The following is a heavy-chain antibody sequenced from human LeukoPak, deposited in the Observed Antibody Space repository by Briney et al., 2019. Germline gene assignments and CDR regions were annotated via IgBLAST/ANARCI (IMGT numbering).Heavy chain of an antibody. D-gene: IGHD5-18*01. Sequence: PGGSLRLSCAASGFTVSDNYMSWVRQAPGKGLEWVSLMHSGGDTYYADSVKGRFTISRDISKNTLYLQMNSLRAEDTAVYYCARDPGYSHGIDYWGQGTLVTVSS. V-gene: IGHV3-66*01. CDR3: ARDPGYSHGIDY. CDR1: GFTVSDNY. CDR2: MHSGGDT. J-gene: IGHJ4*02.